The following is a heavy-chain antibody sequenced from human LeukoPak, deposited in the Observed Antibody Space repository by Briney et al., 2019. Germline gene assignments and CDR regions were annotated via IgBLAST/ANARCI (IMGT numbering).Heavy chain of an antibody. V-gene: IGHV3-23*01. CDR3: AKTLDSGGWYGVDY. D-gene: IGHD6-19*01. CDR2: IGGSGGST. Sequence: GGSLRLSCAASGFTFSNYAMSWVRQAPGKGLEWVSTIGGSGGSTYYADSLKGRCTISRDNSKNTLYLQMSSLRALDTAVYYCAKTLDSGGWYGVDYWGQGTLVTVSS. CDR1: GFTFSNYA. J-gene: IGHJ4*02.